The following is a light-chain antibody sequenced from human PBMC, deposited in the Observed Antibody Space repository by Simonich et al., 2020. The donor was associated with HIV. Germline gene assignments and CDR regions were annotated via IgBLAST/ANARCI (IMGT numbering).Light chain of an antibody. CDR1: QSVLFSSNNKNY. J-gene: IGKJ1*01. Sequence: DIVMTQSPDSLAVSLGERATINCKSSQSVLFSSNNKNYLAWYQKKPGQPPKLLIYWASTRESGVPDRFSGSGSGTDLTLTISSLQAEDVAVYYCQQYYSNPLAFGQGTKVEIK. CDR2: WAS. V-gene: IGKV4-1*01. CDR3: QQYYSNPLA.